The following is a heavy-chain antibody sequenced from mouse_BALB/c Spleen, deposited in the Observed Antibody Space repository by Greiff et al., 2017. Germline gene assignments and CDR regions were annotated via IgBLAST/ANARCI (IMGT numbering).Heavy chain of an antibody. J-gene: IGHJ4*01. CDR1: GFTFSDYY. Sequence: DVKLVESGGGLVKPGGSLKLSCAASGFTFSDYYMYWVRQTPEKRLEWVATISDGGSYTYYPDSVKGRFTISRDNAKNNLYLQMSSLKSEDTAMYYCARWGYDYDGGYAMDYWGQGTSVTVSS. CDR3: ARWGYDYDGGYAMDY. V-gene: IGHV5-4*02. CDR2: ISDGGSYT. D-gene: IGHD2-4*01.